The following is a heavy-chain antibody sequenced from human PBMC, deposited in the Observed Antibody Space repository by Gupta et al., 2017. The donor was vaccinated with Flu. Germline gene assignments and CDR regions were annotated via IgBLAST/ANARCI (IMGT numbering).Heavy chain of an antibody. J-gene: IGHJ4*02. V-gene: IGHV3-9*01. Sequence: EVQLVESGGGLVQPGRSLRLSCAASGFTFDDYAMHWVRQAPGKGLEWVSGISWNSGSIGYADSVKGRFTISRDNAKNSLYLQMNSLRAEDTALYYCAKDRGYSYGYDYWGQGTLVTVSS. CDR2: ISWNSGSI. CDR1: GFTFDDYA. D-gene: IGHD5-18*01. CDR3: AKDRGYSYGYDY.